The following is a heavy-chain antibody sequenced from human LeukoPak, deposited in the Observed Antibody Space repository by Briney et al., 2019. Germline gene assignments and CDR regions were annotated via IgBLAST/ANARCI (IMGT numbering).Heavy chain of an antibody. D-gene: IGHD6-13*01. CDR3: SRMYSSSWTVYWYFDL. V-gene: IGHV4-39*01. Sequence: SETLSLTCSVSGGSISSSSYYWGWIRQPPGKGLEWIGSIYYSGSTYYNPPLKSRVTISVYTSKNQFSLKLSSVTAADTAVYYCSRMYSSSWTVYWYFDLWGRGTLVTVSS. J-gene: IGHJ2*01. CDR2: IYYSGST. CDR1: GGSISSSSYY.